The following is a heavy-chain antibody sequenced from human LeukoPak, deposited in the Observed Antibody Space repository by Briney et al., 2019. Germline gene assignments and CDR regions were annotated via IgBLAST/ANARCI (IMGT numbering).Heavy chain of an antibody. CDR2: ISGSGGST. Sequence: GGSLRLSCAASGFTFSSYAMSWVRQAPGKGLEWVSAISGSGGSTYYADSVKGRFTISRDNSKHTLYLQMNSLRAEDTAVYYCAKDPDYGDYGTDNWFDPWGQGTLVTVSS. J-gene: IGHJ5*02. CDR3: AKDPDYGDYGTDNWFDP. D-gene: IGHD4-17*01. V-gene: IGHV3-23*01. CDR1: GFTFSSYA.